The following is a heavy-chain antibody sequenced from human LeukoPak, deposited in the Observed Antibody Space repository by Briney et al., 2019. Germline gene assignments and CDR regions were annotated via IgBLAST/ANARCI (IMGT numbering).Heavy chain of an antibody. CDR3: AKEYYFGSGSYYSHFDY. Sequence: GGSLRLSCAASGFTFRSYAMSWVRQAPGKGLEWVSGVSGSGDSTYFADSVKGRFTISRDNAENTLYLQMNSLKAEDTAVYYCAKEYYFGSGSYYSHFDYWGQGTLVTVSS. CDR2: VSGSGDST. D-gene: IGHD3-10*01. CDR1: GFTFRSYA. V-gene: IGHV3-23*01. J-gene: IGHJ4*02.